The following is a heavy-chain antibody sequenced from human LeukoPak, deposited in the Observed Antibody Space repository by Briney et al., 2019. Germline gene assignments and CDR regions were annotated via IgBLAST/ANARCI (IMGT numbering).Heavy chain of an antibody. V-gene: IGHV3-23*01. J-gene: IGHJ5*02. CDR2: ISDNGGNT. CDR3: GKVFREKYGWGVYGWFDP. CDR1: GFTFSIYG. D-gene: IGHD3-10*01. Sequence: GSLRLSCAASGFTFSIYGMGWVRQAPGKGLEWVSSISDNGGNTYYADSAKGRFTISRDNSKNTLYLQMTSLRAEDTALYYCGKVFREKYGWGVYGWFDPWGKGTRVTVS.